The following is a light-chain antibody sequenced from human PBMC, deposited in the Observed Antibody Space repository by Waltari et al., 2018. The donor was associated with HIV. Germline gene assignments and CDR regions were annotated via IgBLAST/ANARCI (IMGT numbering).Light chain of an antibody. CDR3: TSFTSSSAWV. CDR1: SSDIGSYNY. V-gene: IGLV2-14*03. J-gene: IGLJ3*02. CDR2: DVT. Sequence: QSALTQPASVSGSLGQSITFSCTGTSSDIGSYNYVSWYQQHPGNAPKIIIYDVTNRPSVVSNRFSGSKSGNTASLTISGLQAEDEADYYCTSFTSSSAWVFGGGTMLTVL.